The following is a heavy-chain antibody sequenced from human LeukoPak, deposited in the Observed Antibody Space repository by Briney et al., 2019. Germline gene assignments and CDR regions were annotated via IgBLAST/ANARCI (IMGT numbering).Heavy chain of an antibody. D-gene: IGHD4-17*01. CDR3: AKGLTDYGDGEGPD. Sequence: PGGSLRLSCAASGFTFSSQGMTWVRQAPGKGLEWVSAISGSVSSTYYADSVKGRFTISRDNSKNTLYLQMNSLRAEDTAVYYCAKGLTDYGDGEGPDWGQGTLVTVSS. CDR1: GFTFSSQG. CDR2: ISGSVSST. J-gene: IGHJ4*02. V-gene: IGHV3-23*01.